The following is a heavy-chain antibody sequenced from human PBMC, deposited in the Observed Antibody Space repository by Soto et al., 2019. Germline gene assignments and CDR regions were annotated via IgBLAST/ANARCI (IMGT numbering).Heavy chain of an antibody. CDR2: IVGSGDEI. CDR3: AKDAVYNDGLWLMDH. D-gene: IGHD2-21*01. J-gene: IGHJ4*02. CDR1: GFTLSTYA. V-gene: IGHV3-23*01. Sequence: GGSLRLSCAASGFTLSTYAMTWVRQAPGKGLECVSGIVGSGDEIHYADSVKGRFTISKGNSKNTLYLQMNSLRADDTAVYYCAKDAVYNDGLWLMDHWGQGTLVTVSS.